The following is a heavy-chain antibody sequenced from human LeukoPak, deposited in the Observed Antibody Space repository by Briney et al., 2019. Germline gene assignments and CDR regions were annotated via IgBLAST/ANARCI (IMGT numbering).Heavy chain of an antibody. CDR3: AKDMGISIFGVLTFHLAF. J-gene: IGHJ4*02. CDR2: IWDDGSNK. Sequence: GGSLRLSCGASGFTFSAYAMHWVRQAPGKGLEWVAVIWDDGSNKHYADSVKGRFTISRDNSKNTLYLQMNNLRADDTAVYYCAKDMGISIFGVLTFHLAFWGQGTLVTVSS. D-gene: IGHD3-3*01. CDR1: GFTFSAYA. V-gene: IGHV3-33*06.